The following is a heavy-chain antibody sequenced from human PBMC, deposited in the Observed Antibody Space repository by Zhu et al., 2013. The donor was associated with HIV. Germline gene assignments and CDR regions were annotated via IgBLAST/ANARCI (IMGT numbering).Heavy chain of an antibody. CDR1: GYTFTSYG. CDR2: ISAYNGNT. D-gene: IGHD3-22*01. J-gene: IGHJ4*02. V-gene: IGHV1-18*01. CDR3: ARVSDYYDSSGYYSSFWLT. Sequence: QVQLVQSGAEVKKPGASVKVSCKASGYTFTSYGISWVRQAPGQGLEWMGWISAYNGNTNYAQKLQGRVTMTTDTSTSTAYMELRSLRSDDTAVYYCARVSDYYDSSGYYSSFWLTWGQGTLVTVSS.